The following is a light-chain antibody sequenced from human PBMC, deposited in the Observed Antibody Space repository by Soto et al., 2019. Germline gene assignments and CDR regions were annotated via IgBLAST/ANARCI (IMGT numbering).Light chain of an antibody. V-gene: IGLV2-14*01. CDR2: DVS. CDR1: SSDVGGYNY. Sequence: QSALTQPASVSGSPGQSITISCTGTSSDVGGYNYVSWYQQHPGKAPKLMIYDVSNRPSGVSNRFSGSKSGNTASLTISGLQSEDEAYYYCSSYTSSTSLDVFGTGTKVXVL. CDR3: SSYTSSTSLDV. J-gene: IGLJ1*01.